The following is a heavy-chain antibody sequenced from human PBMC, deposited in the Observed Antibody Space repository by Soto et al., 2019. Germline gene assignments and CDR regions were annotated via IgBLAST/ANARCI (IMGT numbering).Heavy chain of an antibody. D-gene: IGHD3-16*02. V-gene: IGHV4-31*03. CDR2: IYYSGST. Sequence: PSETLSLTCTVSGGSISSGGYYWSWIRQHPGKGLEWIGYIYYSGSTYYNPSLKSRVTISVDTSKNQFSLKLSSVTAADTAVYYCARVPPGSYRSPYYYDYWGQGTLVTVSS. CDR1: GGSISSGGYY. J-gene: IGHJ4*02. CDR3: ARVPPGSYRSPYYYDY.